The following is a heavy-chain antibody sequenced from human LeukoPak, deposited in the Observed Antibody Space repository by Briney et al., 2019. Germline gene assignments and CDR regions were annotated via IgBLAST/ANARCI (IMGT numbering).Heavy chain of an antibody. CDR1: GFTFSDHY. CDR3: ARELGRAYGMDV. D-gene: IGHD7-27*01. Sequence: PGGCLRLSCAASGFTFSDHYMDWVRQAPGKGLEWVGRTRNKANRYTTEYAASVQGRFTIPRDDSKSSLYVEMNRQKTKDTAVYYCARELGRAYGMDVWGQGTTVTVSS. J-gene: IGHJ6*02. V-gene: IGHV3-72*01. CDR2: TRNKANRYTT.